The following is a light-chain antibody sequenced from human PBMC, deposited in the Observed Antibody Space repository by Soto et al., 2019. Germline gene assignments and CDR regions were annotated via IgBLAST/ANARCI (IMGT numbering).Light chain of an antibody. V-gene: IGKV1-16*02. J-gene: IGKJ4*01. Sequence: DIQMTQSPSSLSASVGDRVTITCRASQDISNHLAWFQQKPGKAPKSLISAASSLQSGVPSKFSGSGSGTDFTLTISSLQPEDCATYYCQQYNSYPVSFGGGTKVEIK. CDR3: QQYNSYPVS. CDR2: AAS. CDR1: QDISNH.